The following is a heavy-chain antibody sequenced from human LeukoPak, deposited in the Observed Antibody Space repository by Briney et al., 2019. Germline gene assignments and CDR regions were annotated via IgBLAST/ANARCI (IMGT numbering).Heavy chain of an antibody. D-gene: IGHD1-26*01. Sequence: ASVKVSCKASGYTFTNYGISWVRQAPGQGLEWMGWISAYNGNTNYAQKLRGRVTMTTDTSTSTAYMEPRSLTSDDTAVYYCARGAWEVAFDYWGQGTLVTVSS. CDR1: GYTFTNYG. CDR2: ISAYNGNT. V-gene: IGHV1-18*01. CDR3: ARGAWEVAFDY. J-gene: IGHJ4*02.